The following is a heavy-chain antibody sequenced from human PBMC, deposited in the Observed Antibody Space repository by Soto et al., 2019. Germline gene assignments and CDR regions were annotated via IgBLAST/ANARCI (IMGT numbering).Heavy chain of an antibody. CDR1: GFTFSSYA. V-gene: IGHV3-23*01. CDR3: AKDFRALDAFDM. J-gene: IGHJ3*02. CDR2: ISGSGSST. Sequence: GGSLRLSCAASGFTFSSYAMSWVRQASGKGLEWVSGISGSGSSTYYADSVKGRFTISRDNSKNTLYLQMNSLRAEDTAVYYCAKDFRALDAFDMWGQGTMVTVSS.